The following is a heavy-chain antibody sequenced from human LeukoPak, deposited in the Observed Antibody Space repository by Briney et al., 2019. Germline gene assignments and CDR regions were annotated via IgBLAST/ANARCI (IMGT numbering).Heavy chain of an antibody. CDR2: ISYDGSNK. J-gene: IGHJ4*02. CDR1: GFTFSSYG. Sequence: GGSLRLSCAASGFTFSSYGMHWVRQAPGKGLEWVAVISYDGSNKYYADSVKGRFTISRDNSKNTLYLQMNSLRAEDTAVYYCAKDGGSSWYYFDYWGQGTLVTVSS. CDR3: AKDGGSSWYYFDY. V-gene: IGHV3-30*18. D-gene: IGHD6-13*01.